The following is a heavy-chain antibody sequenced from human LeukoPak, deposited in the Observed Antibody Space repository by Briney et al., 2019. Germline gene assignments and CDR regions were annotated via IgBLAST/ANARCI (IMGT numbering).Heavy chain of an antibody. D-gene: IGHD3-3*01. J-gene: IGHJ6*02. V-gene: IGHV3-30*04. CDR2: ISYDGNNQ. Sequence: GGSLRLSCEASGFTFSPYAIHWVRQAPVKGLEWVAVISYDGNNQFYADAVKGRFTISRENSKNTLYLEMNSLRPEDTAVYFCARGGYYDFSTGYYQTQYYRGMDVWGQGTTVTVSS. CDR1: GFTFSPYA. CDR3: ARGGYYDFSTGYYQTQYYRGMDV.